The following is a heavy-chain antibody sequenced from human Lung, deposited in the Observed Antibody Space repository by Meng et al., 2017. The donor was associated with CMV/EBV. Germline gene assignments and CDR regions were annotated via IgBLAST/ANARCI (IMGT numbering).Heavy chain of an antibody. CDR3: AKVGQGYSSSSDYYYGMDV. J-gene: IGHJ6*02. Sequence: GGSXRLXCAASGFTFSGYAMSWVRQAPGKGLEWVSVIYSGGSSTYYADSVKGRFTISRDNSKNTLYLQMNSLRAEDTAVYYCAKVGQGYSSSSDYYYGMDVXGQGXTVTVSS. D-gene: IGHD6-6*01. CDR2: IYSGGSST. CDR1: GFTFSGYA. V-gene: IGHV3-23*03.